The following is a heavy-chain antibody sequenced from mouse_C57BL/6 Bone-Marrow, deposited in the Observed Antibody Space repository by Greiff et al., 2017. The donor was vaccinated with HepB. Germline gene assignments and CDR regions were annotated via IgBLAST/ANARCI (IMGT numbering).Heavy chain of an antibody. D-gene: IGHD4-1*01. J-gene: IGHJ4*01. CDR1: GYTFTSYW. CDR2: IHPNSGST. V-gene: IGHV1-64*01. CDR3: ARGTGTDAMDY. Sequence: QVQLKQPGAELVKPGASVKLSCKASGYTFTSYWMHWVKQRPGQGLEWIGMIHPNSGSTNYNEKFKSKATLTVDKSSSTAYMQLSSLTSEDSAVYYCARGTGTDAMDYWGQGTSVTVSS.